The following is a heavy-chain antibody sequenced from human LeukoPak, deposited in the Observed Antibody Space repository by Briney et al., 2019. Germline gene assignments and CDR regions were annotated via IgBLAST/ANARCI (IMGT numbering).Heavy chain of an antibody. J-gene: IGHJ4*02. CDR1: GGSFSGYY. V-gene: IGHV4-34*01. CDR2: INHSGST. D-gene: IGHD3-22*01. CDR3: ARMSGYDSSGYFLLSDY. Sequence: PSETLSLTCAVYGGSFSGYYWSWIRQPPGKGLEWIGEINHSGSTNYNPSLKSRVTISVDTSKNQFSLKLSSVTAADTAVYYCARMSGYDSSGYFLLSDYWGQGTLVTVSS.